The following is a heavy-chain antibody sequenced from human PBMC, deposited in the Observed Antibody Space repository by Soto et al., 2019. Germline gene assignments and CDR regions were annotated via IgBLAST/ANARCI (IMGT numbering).Heavy chain of an antibody. CDR3: TTGGHHDGYKFYHGTDV. D-gene: IGHD5-18*01. CDR2: VIPLFDTA. Sequence: QVHVVQSGAEVKKTGSSMKVSCKVSGGILTNNAISWVLQAPGQGLEWLGGVIPLFDTAYYAQIFRGRLRISADGAKTTAYMELSGLTSPDTAFYFCTTGGHHDGYKFYHGTDVWDQATTVTVS. J-gene: IGHJ6*02. CDR1: GGILTNNA. V-gene: IGHV1-69*01.